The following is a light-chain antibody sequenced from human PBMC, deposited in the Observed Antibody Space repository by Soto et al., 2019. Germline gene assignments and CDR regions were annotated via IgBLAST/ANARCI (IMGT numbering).Light chain of an antibody. J-gene: IGKJ4*01. CDR2: GAS. CDR1: QGIRSY. Sequence: AIRMTQSPSTFSAPTGDRVTITCQASQGIRSYLAWYQQKPGKAPKLMIYGASSLQSGVPSRFSGSRSETDCTLTISSLQPEDSATYYCQQTNTFPLTLGGGTKVDIK. CDR3: QQTNTFPLT. V-gene: IGKV1-8*01.